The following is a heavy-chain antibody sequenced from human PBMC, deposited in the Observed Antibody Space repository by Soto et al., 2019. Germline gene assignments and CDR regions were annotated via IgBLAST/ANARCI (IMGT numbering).Heavy chain of an antibody. CDR3: ARVTPGIAAAGIRSFGMDV. D-gene: IGHD6-13*01. V-gene: IGHV1-2*04. CDR2: INPNSGGT. J-gene: IGHJ6*02. CDR1: GYTFTGYY. Sequence: QVQLVQSGAEVKKPGASVKVSCKASGYTFTGYYMHWGRQAPGQGLEWMGWINPNSGGTNYAQKFQGWVTMTRDTSISTAYMELSRLRSDDTAVYYCARVTPGIAAAGIRSFGMDVWGQGTTVTVSS.